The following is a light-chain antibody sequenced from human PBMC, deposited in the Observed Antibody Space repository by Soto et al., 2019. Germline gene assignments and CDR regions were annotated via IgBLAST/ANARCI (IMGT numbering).Light chain of an antibody. J-gene: IGKJ1*01. CDR2: DAS. CDR3: QQYNSYSFSP. CDR1: QSVSSW. Sequence: DIQMTQSPSTLSASVGDRVTITCRASQSVSSWLAWYQQTPGKAPKLLIYDASTLESGVPSRFSGSGSGTEFTLTISSLQTDDFATYYCQQYNSYSFSPFGQGTKVEIK. V-gene: IGKV1-5*01.